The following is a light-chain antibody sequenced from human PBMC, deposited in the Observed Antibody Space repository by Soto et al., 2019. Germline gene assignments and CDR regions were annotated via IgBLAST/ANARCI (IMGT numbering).Light chain of an antibody. CDR1: TPNIGSNS. J-gene: IGLJ3*02. Sequence: QSVLTQPPSVSAAPGQRVTISCSGTTPNIGSNSVSWYLQVPGTVPKLLIYDTNKRPSGIPDRISGSKSGSSATLDITGLQTGDEADYYCATWDSSLKIGVFGGGTMLTVL. CDR3: ATWDSSLKIGV. V-gene: IGLV1-51*01. CDR2: DTN.